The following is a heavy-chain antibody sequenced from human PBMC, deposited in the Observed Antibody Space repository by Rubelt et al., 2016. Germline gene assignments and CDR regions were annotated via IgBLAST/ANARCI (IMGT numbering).Heavy chain of an antibody. CDR2: IYYSGST. D-gene: IGHD5-18*01. CDR1: GGSISSSSYY. J-gene: IGHJ6*02. CDR3: ARQMNSYGFSYGMDV. V-gene: IGHV4-39*01. Sequence: QLQLQESGPGLVKPSETLSLTCTVSGGSISSSSYYWGWIRQPPGKGLEWIGSIYYSGSTYYNPAIKGRVTISVDTSKNQFSLRLSSVTAADTAVYYCARQMNSYGFSYGMDVWGQGTTVTVSS.